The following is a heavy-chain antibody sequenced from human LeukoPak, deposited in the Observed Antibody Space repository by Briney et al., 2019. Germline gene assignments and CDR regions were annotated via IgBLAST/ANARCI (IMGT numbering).Heavy chain of an antibody. CDR2: IFSGGST. CDR1: GFTVSSNY. CDR3: ARGGESSGYYDADY. J-gene: IGHJ4*02. D-gene: IGHD3-22*01. Sequence: GGSLRLSCAVSGFTVSSNYMSWVRQAPGKGLEWVSVIFSGGSTYYADSVKGRFTISRDDSKNTVYLQMNSLRAEDTSVYFCARGGESSGYYDADYWGQGTLVTVSS. V-gene: IGHV3-66*01.